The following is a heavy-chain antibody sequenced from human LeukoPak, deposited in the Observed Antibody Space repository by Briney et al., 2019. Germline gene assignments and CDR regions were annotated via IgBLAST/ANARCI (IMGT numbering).Heavy chain of an antibody. D-gene: IGHD2-15*01. CDR2: INSDGINT. J-gene: IGHJ3*02. Sequence: GGSLRLSCAASGFTFSNYWMHWVRQAPGKGLVWVSRINSDGINTSYADSVKGRFTMSRDSAKNTLYLQMNSPRAEDTAVYYCARESYCSGGSCYSGRAFDIWGQGTMVTVSS. V-gene: IGHV3-74*01. CDR3: ARESYCSGGSCYSGRAFDI. CDR1: GFTFSNYW.